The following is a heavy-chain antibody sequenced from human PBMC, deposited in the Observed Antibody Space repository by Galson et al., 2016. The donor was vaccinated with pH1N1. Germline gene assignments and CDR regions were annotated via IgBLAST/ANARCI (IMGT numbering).Heavy chain of an antibody. D-gene: IGHD2-2*01. CDR2: ISATGGST. J-gene: IGHJ2*01. CDR3: AKDLVRSVPHQGYLDR. V-gene: IGHV3-23*01. CDR1: GFTFRSYA. Sequence: SLRLSCAGSGFTFRSYAMSWVRLAPGKGLQWVSTISATGGSTYYVDSVKGRFTISRDNSRNTLHLQMNGLRDEDTALYWCAKDLVRSVPHQGYLDRWGRGTLVTVSS.